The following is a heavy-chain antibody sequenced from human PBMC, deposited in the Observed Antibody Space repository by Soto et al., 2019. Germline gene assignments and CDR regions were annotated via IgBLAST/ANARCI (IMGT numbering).Heavy chain of an antibody. V-gene: IGHV3-30-3*01. CDR1: GFTFSSYA. J-gene: IGHJ6*02. D-gene: IGHD3-3*01. CDR2: ISYDGSNE. CDR3: AREYDFWSGYDYYGTDV. Sequence: GSLRLSCAASGFTFSSYAMHWVRQAPGKGLEWVAVISYDGSNEYYADSVKGRFTISRDNSKNTLYLQMNSLRAEDTAVYYCAREYDFWSGYDYYGTDVWGQGTTVTVSS.